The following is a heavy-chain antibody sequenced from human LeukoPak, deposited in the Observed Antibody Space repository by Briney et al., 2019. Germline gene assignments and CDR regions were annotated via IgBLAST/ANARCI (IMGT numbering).Heavy chain of an antibody. CDR1: GFTFSNYA. V-gene: IGHV3-30-3*01. Sequence: PGRSLRLSCAASGFTFSNYAMHWVRQAPGKGLEWVAVISYDGSNKYYADSVKGRFTISRDNSKNTLYLQMNSLRAEDTAVYYCAKVSPQWLAQYYFDYWGQGTLVTVSS. J-gene: IGHJ4*02. CDR2: ISYDGSNK. CDR3: AKVSPQWLAQYYFDY. D-gene: IGHD6-19*01.